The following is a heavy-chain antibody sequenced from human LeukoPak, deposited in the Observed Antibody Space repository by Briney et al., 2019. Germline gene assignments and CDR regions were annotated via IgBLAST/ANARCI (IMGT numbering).Heavy chain of an antibody. Sequence: PGGSLRLSCAASGFTFSSYSMNWVRQAPGKGLEWVSPISSSSSYIYYADSVKGRFTISRDNAKNSLYLQMNSLRAEDTAVYYCARDKRGIAAAGTLDYWGQGTLVTVSS. CDR3: ARDKRGIAAAGTLDY. J-gene: IGHJ4*02. V-gene: IGHV3-21*01. D-gene: IGHD6-13*01. CDR1: GFTFSSYS. CDR2: ISSSSSYI.